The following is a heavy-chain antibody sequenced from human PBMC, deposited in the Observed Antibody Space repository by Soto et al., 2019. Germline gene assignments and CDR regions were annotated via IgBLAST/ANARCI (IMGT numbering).Heavy chain of an antibody. CDR3: ARGRGYYDYVWGSSPERNDDFES. D-gene: IGHD3-16*01. CDR2: IIPIFGTA. V-gene: IGHV1-69*01. Sequence: ASVKVSCKASGGTFSSYANSWVRQAPGQGLEWMGGIIPIFGTANYAQKFQGRVTITADESTSTAYMELSSLRSEDTAVSYCARGRGYYDYVWGSSPERNDDFESWGQGTMVTVSS. CDR1: GGTFSSYA. J-gene: IGHJ3*02.